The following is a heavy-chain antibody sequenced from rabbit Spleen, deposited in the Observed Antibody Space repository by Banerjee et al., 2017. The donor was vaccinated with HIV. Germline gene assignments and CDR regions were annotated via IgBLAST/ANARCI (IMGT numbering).Heavy chain of an antibody. CDR3: ARDGAGGSYFAL. CDR2: IDPVFDVA. CDR1: GFDFSHYG. D-gene: IGHD8-1*01. V-gene: IGHV1S47*01. J-gene: IGHJ6*01. Sequence: QEQLVESGGGLVQPGGSLKLSCKASGFDFSHYGVSWVRQAPGKGLEWIGYIDPVFDVAYYATWVNGRFTISSHNAQNTLYLQLNSLTAADTATYFCARDGAGGSYFALWGPGTLVTVS.